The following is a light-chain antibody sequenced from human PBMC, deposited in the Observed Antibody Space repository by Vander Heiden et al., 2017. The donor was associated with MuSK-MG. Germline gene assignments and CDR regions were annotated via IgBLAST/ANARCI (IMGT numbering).Light chain of an antibody. CDR2: DAS. V-gene: IGKV3-15*01. CDR3: QQYKNWGWT. CDR1: QSVSSN. J-gene: IGKJ1*01. Sequence: EIVMTQSPATLSVSPGERATLSCRASQSVSSNLAWYQQKPGQAPRLLIYDASTRATGIPARFSGSGSGTEFTLTINSLQSEDFAVYNCQQYKNWGWTFGQGTKVEIK.